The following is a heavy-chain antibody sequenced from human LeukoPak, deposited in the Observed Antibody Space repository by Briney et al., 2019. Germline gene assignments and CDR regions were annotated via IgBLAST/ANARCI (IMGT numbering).Heavy chain of an antibody. CDR2: INHSGST. V-gene: IGHV4-34*01. D-gene: IGHD3-16*01. CDR1: GGSFSGYY. J-gene: IGHJ4*02. Sequence: SETLSLTCAVYGGSFSGYYWSWIRQPPGKGLEWIGEINHSGSTNYNPSLKSRVTISVDTSKNQFSLKLSSVIAADTAVYYCARGAIIMRPPYDPQYYFDYWGQGTLVTVSS. CDR3: ARGAIIMRPPYDPQYYFDY.